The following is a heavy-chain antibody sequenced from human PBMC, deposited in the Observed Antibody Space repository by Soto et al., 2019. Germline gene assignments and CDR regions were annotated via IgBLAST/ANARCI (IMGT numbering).Heavy chain of an antibody. D-gene: IGHD4-17*01. CDR2: IYYSGST. J-gene: IGHJ4*02. Sequence: SETLSLTCTASGGSISSYYWSWIRQPPGKGLEWIGYIYYSGSTNYNPSLKSRVTISVDTSKNQFSLKLSSVAAADTAVYYCAQGGDYVGTRFDYWGQGTLVTVSS. CDR1: GGSISSYY. V-gene: IGHV4-59*01. CDR3: AQGGDYVGTRFDY.